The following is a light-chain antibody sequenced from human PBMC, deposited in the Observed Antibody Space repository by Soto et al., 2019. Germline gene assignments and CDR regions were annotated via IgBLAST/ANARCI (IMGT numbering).Light chain of an antibody. CDR2: AAS. V-gene: IGKV1-6*01. Sequence: AIQMTQSPSSLSASVGDRVTITCRASQGIRNDLDWFQQKPGKAPKLLIYAASNLQSGVPARFSGSGSGTDFTLTISSLQPEDFATYFCQQATSFPFTFGPGTKV. CDR3: QQATSFPFT. CDR1: QGIRND. J-gene: IGKJ3*01.